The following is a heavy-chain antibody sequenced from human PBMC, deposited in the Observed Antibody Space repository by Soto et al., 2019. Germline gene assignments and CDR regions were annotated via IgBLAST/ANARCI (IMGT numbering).Heavy chain of an antibody. V-gene: IGHV4-31*03. CDR1: GDSITGGGYY. D-gene: IGHD3-10*01. J-gene: IGHJ4*02. CDR2: VYYTGTT. Sequence: SETLSLTCTVSGDSITGGGYYWNWVRQLPGKGLEWIGCVYYTGTTYYNPPLKSRITISIDSSKNQFSLTLSSVTAADTALYICARGAPRGRGVPTYLHYWGQGALVTVSS. CDR3: ARGAPRGRGVPTYLHY.